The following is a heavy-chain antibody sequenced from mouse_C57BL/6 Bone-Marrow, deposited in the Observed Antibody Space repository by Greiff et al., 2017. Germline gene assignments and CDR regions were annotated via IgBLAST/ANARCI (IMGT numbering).Heavy chain of an antibody. D-gene: IGHD1-1*01. V-gene: IGHV5-4*03. Sequence: DVMLVESGGGLVKPGGSLKLSCAASGFTFSSYAMSWVRQTPEKRLEWVATISDGGSYTYYPDNVKGRFTISRDNAKNNLYLQMSHLKSEDTAMYYCARLTVVAYYFDYWGQGTTLTVSS. CDR3: ARLTVVAYYFDY. CDR1: GFTFSSYA. CDR2: ISDGGSYT. J-gene: IGHJ2*01.